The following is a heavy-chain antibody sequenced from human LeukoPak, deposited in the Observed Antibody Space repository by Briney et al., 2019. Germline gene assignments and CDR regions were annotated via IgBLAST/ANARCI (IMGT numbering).Heavy chain of an antibody. CDR2: IYSGGST. V-gene: IGHV3-53*01. Sequence: GGSLRLSCAAFGFTVSSNYMSWVRQAPGKGLEWVSVIYSGGSTYYADSVKGRFTISRDNSKNTLYLQMNSLRAEDTAVYYCARELALGYCSGGSCYSGYYFDYWGQGTLVTVSS. D-gene: IGHD2-15*01. CDR1: GFTVSSNY. CDR3: ARELALGYCSGGSCYSGYYFDY. J-gene: IGHJ4*02.